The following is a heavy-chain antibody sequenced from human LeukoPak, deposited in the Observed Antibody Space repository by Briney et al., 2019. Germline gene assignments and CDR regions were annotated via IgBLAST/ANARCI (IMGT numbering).Heavy chain of an antibody. D-gene: IGHD6-13*01. J-gene: IGHJ4*02. CDR1: GGTFTNYA. V-gene: IGHV1-69*01. CDR2: IIPVFGTT. Sequence: SAVTVSCTASGGTFTNYAISWVRQAPGQGVEGMGGIIPVFGTTNYAQQYQGRVTITADESTSTAYTELSGLRSDDTAVYYCASPPAGIAAAGTYYFDSWGQGTLVTVSS. CDR3: ASPPAGIAAAGTYYFDS.